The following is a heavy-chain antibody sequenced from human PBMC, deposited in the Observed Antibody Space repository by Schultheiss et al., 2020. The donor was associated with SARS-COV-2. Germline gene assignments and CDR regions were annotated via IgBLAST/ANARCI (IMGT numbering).Heavy chain of an antibody. Sequence: GGSLRLSCAASGFTFSSYAMHWVRQAPGKGLEWVAVISYDGSNKYYADSVKGRFTISRDNSKNTLYLQMNSLRAEDTAVYYCASLGITMVQGVIDRWGQGTLVTVSS. CDR3: ASLGITMVQGVIDR. CDR1: GFTFSSYA. D-gene: IGHD3-10*01. V-gene: IGHV3-30-3*01. J-gene: IGHJ5*02. CDR2: ISYDGSNK.